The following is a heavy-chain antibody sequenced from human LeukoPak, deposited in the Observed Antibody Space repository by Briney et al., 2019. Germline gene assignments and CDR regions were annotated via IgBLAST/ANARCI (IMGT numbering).Heavy chain of an antibody. V-gene: IGHV1-2*02. D-gene: IGHD3-9*01. Sequence: WASVKVSCKASGGTFSSYAISWVRQAPGQGLEWMGWINPNSGGTNYAQKFQGRVTMTRDTSISTAYMELSRLRSDDTAVYYCARYTDAFDIWGQGTMVTVSS. J-gene: IGHJ3*02. CDR3: ARYTDAFDI. CDR2: INPNSGGT. CDR1: GGTFSSYA.